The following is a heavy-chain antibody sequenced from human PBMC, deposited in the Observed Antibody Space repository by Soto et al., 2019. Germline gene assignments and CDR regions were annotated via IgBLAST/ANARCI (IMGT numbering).Heavy chain of an antibody. D-gene: IGHD3-22*01. CDR3: ARGSSGYESPYDY. J-gene: IGHJ4*02. Sequence: ASVKVSCKASGYTFTSYAMHWVRQAPGQRLEWMGWINAGNGNTKYSQKFQGRVTITRDTSASTAYMELSSLRSEDTAVYYCARGSSGYESPYDYWGQGTLVTVSS. CDR1: GYTFTSYA. CDR2: INAGNGNT. V-gene: IGHV1-3*01.